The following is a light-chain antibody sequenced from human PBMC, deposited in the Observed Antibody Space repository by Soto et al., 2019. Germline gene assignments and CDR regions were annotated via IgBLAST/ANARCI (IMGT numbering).Light chain of an antibody. V-gene: IGKV1D-8*01. CDR3: QQYYSFPWT. J-gene: IGKJ1*01. CDR1: QSISSY. Sequence: ISIAQSASLLSASTGDRVSIICRMSQSISSYLAWYQQKPGKAPELLIYAASTLQSGVPSRFSGSGSGTDFTLTISCLQSEDFATYYCQQYYSFPWTFGQGTKVDI. CDR2: AAS.